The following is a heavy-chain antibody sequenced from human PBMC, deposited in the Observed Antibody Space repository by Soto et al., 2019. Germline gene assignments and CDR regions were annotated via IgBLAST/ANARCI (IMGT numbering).Heavy chain of an antibody. CDR3: ARLRSGYDVDY. CDR2: IYPGDSDT. J-gene: IGHJ4*02. Sequence: PGESLKISGKGSGYSFTIYCIGWVLQMPGKGLEWMGIIYPGDSDTRYSPSFQGQVTISADKSISTACLQWSSLKASDTAMYYCARLRSGYDVDYWGQGTLVTVSS. V-gene: IGHV5-51*01. CDR1: GYSFTIYC. D-gene: IGHD5-12*01.